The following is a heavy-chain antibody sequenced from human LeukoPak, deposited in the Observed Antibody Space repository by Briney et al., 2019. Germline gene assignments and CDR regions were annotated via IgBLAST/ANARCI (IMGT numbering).Heavy chain of an antibody. Sequence: PSETLSLTCTVSGGSISSGGYYWSWIRHHPGKGLEWIRYIYYSGSTYYNPSLKSRVTISVDTSKNQFSLKLSSVTAADTAVYYCARYDYGDYSWNFDYWGQGTLVTVSS. D-gene: IGHD4-17*01. CDR3: ARYDYGDYSWNFDY. J-gene: IGHJ4*02. V-gene: IGHV4-31*03. CDR1: GGSISSGGYY. CDR2: IYYSGST.